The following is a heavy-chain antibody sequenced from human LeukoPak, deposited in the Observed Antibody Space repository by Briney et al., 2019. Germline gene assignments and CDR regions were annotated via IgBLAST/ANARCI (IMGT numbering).Heavy chain of an antibody. Sequence: KPSETLSLTGAVYGGSFSGYYWSWIRQPPGTGLEWIGEINHSGSTNYNPSLKSRVTISVDTSKNQFSLKLSSVTAADTAVYYCARVPLHYYGMDVWGQGTTVTVSS. CDR2: INHSGST. CDR3: ARVPLHYYGMDV. CDR1: GGSFSGYY. J-gene: IGHJ6*02. V-gene: IGHV4-34*01.